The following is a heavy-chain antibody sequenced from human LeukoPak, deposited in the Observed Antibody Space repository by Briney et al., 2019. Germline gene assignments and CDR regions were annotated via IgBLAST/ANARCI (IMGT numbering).Heavy chain of an antibody. CDR2: ISGDGGST. CDR1: GFTFSSYA. CDR3: AKGGSSSWIFDY. J-gene: IGHJ4*02. V-gene: IGHV3-43*02. Sequence: GGSLRLSCAASGFTFSSYAMHWVRQAPGKGLEWVSLISGDGGSTYYADSVKGRFAISRDNSKNSLYLQMNSLRTEDTALYYCAKGGSSSWIFDYWGQGTLVTVSS. D-gene: IGHD6-13*01.